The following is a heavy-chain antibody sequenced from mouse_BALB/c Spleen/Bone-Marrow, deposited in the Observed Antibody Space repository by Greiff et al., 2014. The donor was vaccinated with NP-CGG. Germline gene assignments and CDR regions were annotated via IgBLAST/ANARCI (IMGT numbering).Heavy chain of an antibody. D-gene: IGHD2-1*01. CDR3: ARGLYGNSGY. CDR1: GHTFASYW. J-gene: IGHJ2*01. CDR2: IDPSDSYT. Sequence: QVQLKQSGAELVKPGASVKLSCKASGHTFASYWMHWVKQRPGQGLEWIGEIDPSDSYTNYNQKFKGKATLTVDKSSSTAYMQLSSLTSEDSAVYYCARGLYGNSGYWGQGTTLTVSS. V-gene: IGHV1-69*02.